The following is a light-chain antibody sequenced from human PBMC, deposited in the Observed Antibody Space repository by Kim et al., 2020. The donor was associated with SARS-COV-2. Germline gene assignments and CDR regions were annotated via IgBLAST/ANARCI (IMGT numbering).Light chain of an antibody. V-gene: IGLV1-44*01. CDR3: AAWDNSLNGVI. Sequence: QSVLTQPPSASGTLGQRVTISCSGSRSNIGSNAVNWYQQLPGTAPKLLIYSNDYRPSGVPDRFSGSKSGTSASLAISGLQSEDEADYYCAAWDNSLNGVIFGGGTQLTVL. J-gene: IGLJ2*01. CDR2: SND. CDR1: RSNIGSNA.